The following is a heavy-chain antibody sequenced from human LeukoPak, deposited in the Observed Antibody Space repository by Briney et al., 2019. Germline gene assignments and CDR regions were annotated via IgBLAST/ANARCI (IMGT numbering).Heavy chain of an antibody. J-gene: IGHJ3*02. Sequence: SETLSLTCTVSGGSIRSYYWSWIRQPAGKGLEWIGRIYTSGSTNYNPSLKSRVTMSVDTSKNQFSLKLSSVTAADTAVYYCARVFDFWSGYKDAFDIWGQGTMVTVSS. CDR2: IYTSGST. D-gene: IGHD3-3*01. V-gene: IGHV4-4*07. CDR1: GGSIRSYY. CDR3: ARVFDFWSGYKDAFDI.